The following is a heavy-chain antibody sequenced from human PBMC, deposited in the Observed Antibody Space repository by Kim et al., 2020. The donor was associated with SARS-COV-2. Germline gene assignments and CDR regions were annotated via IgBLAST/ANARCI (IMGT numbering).Heavy chain of an antibody. Sequence: GGSLRLSCSASGFTFSSYWMHWVRQAPGKGLVWVSRIKSDGGDTSYADSVKGRFTISRDNAKNTLYLQMNSLRAEDTAVYYCASKVVAGRGSMDVWGQGTTVTVSS. CDR3: ASKVVAGRGSMDV. D-gene: IGHD6-19*01. CDR1: GFTFSSYW. CDR2: IKSDGGDT. V-gene: IGHV3-74*01. J-gene: IGHJ6*02.